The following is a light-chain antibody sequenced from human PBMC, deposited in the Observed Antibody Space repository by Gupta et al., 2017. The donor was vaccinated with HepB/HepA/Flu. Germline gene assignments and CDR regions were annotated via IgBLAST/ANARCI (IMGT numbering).Light chain of an antibody. V-gene: IGLV1-40*01. J-gene: IGLJ3*02. CDR3: QSYDSSLSGAV. Sequence: HSVLTQPPSVSWAPGQRVTISCTGSSSNIGAGYDVHWYQQLPGTAPKLLIYGNSNRPSGVPDRFSGSKSGTSASLAITGLQAEDEAEYYCQSYDSSLSGAVFGGGTKLTVL. CDR2: GNS. CDR1: SSNIGAGYD.